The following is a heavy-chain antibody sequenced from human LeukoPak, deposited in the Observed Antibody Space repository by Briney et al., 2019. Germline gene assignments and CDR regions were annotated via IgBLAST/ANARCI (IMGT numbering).Heavy chain of an antibody. Sequence: ASVKVSCKASGGTFRSYAINWVRQAPGQGLEWMGGIIPIFGTANYAQKFQGRVTITADESTSTAYMELSSLRSEDTAVYYCARDVSPDSSGYYSDYWGQGTLVTVSS. CDR2: IIPIFGTA. J-gene: IGHJ4*02. V-gene: IGHV1-69*13. CDR1: GGTFRSYA. D-gene: IGHD3-22*01. CDR3: ARDVSPDSSGYYSDY.